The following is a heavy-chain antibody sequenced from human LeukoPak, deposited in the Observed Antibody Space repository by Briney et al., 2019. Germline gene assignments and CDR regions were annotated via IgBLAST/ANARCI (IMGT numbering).Heavy chain of an antibody. V-gene: IGHV4-4*02. J-gene: IGHJ4*02. CDR2: IYHSGST. Sequence: PSETLSLTCAVSGGSISSSNWWSWVRQPPGKGLEWIGEIYHSGSTNYNPSLKSRVTISVDKSKNQFSLKLSSVTAADTAVYYYARVPIVVVVAATLPEYYFDYWGQGTLVTVSS. CDR1: GGSISSSNW. D-gene: IGHD2-15*01. CDR3: ARVPIVVVVAATLPEYYFDY.